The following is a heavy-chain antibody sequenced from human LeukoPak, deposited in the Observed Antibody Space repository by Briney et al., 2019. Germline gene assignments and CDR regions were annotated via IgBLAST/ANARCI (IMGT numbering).Heavy chain of an antibody. CDR2: IYPGDSDT. V-gene: IGHV5-51*01. CDR1: GYSFTSYW. CDR3: ARSYVIPGGITGTTTLFDY. J-gene: IGHJ4*02. Sequence: GESLKISCKGSGYSFTSYWIGWVRQMPGKGLEWMGIIYPGDSDTRYSPSFQGQVTISADKSISTAYLQWSSLKASDTAMYYCARSYVIPGGITGTTTLFDYWGQGILVTVSS. D-gene: IGHD1-7*01.